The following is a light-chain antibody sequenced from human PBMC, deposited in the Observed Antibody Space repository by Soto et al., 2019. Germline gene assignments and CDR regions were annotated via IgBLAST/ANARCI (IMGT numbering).Light chain of an antibody. CDR2: DAS. J-gene: IGKJ5*01. CDR3: QQYEIFPIT. Sequence: DIQMTQSPSSLSASVGDRVTITCQASHDIRKYLNWYQQKPGKAPKLLIYDASNMETGVQSRFTGSGSGTDFTFNISRLQNEDIATYYCQQYEIFPITVGQGTRLEIK. V-gene: IGKV1-33*01. CDR1: HDIRKY.